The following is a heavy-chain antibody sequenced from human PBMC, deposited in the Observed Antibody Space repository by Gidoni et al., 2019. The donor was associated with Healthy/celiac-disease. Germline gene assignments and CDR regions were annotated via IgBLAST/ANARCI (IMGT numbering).Heavy chain of an antibody. Sequence: EVQLLESGGGLVQPGGSLRLSCAASGVTFSSYAMSWVRQAPGKGLEWVSAISGSGGSTYYADSVKGRFTISRDNSKNTLYLQMNSLRAEDTAVYYCANQKADSYGPNYFDYWGQGTLVTVSS. J-gene: IGHJ4*02. V-gene: IGHV3-23*01. CDR2: ISGSGGST. CDR1: GVTFSSYA. D-gene: IGHD5-18*01. CDR3: ANQKADSYGPNYFDY.